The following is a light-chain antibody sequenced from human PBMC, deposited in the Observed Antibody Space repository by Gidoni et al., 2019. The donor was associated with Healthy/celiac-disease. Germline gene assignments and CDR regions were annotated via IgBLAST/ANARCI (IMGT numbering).Light chain of an antibody. J-gene: IGKJ4*01. Sequence: EIVLTQSPGTLSLSPGERATLSCRSSQSVSRSYLAWYQQKPGHAPSLLIYGSSSRATGIPDRFSCSGSGTDCTLTISRLEPEYFAVYYCQHYDSSPPELTFGGXTKVEIK. CDR3: QHYDSSPPELT. CDR1: QSVSRSY. CDR2: GSS. V-gene: IGKV3-20*01.